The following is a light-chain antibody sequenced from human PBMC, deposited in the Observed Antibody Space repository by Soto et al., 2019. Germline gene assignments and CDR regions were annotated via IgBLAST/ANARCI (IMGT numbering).Light chain of an antibody. V-gene: IGKV3-15*01. J-gene: IGKJ4*01. CDR3: QQYYDYPPLI. Sequence: EIVMTQSPATLSVSPGERATLSCRASRNINRKLAWYQQKPGQAPRLLISGASTRATGIPARFSGSGSGTEFTLTLSSLESEYFAVYYCQQYYDYPPLIFGGGTKVEIK. CDR1: RNINRK. CDR2: GAS.